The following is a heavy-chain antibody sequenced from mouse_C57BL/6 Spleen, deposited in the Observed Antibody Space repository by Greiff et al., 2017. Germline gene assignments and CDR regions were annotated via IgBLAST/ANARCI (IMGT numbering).Heavy chain of an antibody. CDR3: ARSLHYYGSSRRYFDV. CDR2: IDPNSGGT. Sequence: QVQLQQPGAELVKPGASVKLSCKASGYTFTSYWMHWVKPRPGRGLEWIGRIDPNSGGTKYNEKFKSKATLTVDQPSSTAYMPLSGLTSEDSAVYYCARSLHYYGSSRRYFDVWGTGTTVTVSS. CDR1: GYTFTSYW. J-gene: IGHJ1*03. V-gene: IGHV1-72*01. D-gene: IGHD1-1*01.